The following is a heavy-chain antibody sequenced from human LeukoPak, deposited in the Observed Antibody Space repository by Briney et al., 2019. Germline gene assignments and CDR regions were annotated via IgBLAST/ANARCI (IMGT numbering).Heavy chain of an antibody. Sequence: SGPTLVKPTQTLTLTCTFSGFSLSTSGVGVGWIRQPPGKALEWLALIYWDDDKRYSPSLKSRLTITKDTSKNQVVLTMTNMDPVDTATYCCALTYYDILRDAFDIWGQGTMVTVSS. CDR1: GFSLSTSGVG. J-gene: IGHJ3*02. CDR2: IYWDDDK. CDR3: ALTYYDILRDAFDI. D-gene: IGHD3-9*01. V-gene: IGHV2-5*02.